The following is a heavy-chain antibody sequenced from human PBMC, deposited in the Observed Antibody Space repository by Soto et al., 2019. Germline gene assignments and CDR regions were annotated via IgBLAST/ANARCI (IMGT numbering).Heavy chain of an antibody. D-gene: IGHD5-12*01. J-gene: IGHJ4*02. V-gene: IGHV3-23*01. CDR1: AFTFSSYA. Sequence: GGSLRLSCAASAFTFSSYAMSWVRQAPGKGLEWVSSISGSGDRTYYADSVKGRFIISRDNSRNTLYVQMNSLRAEDTAVYYCAKVKTWTYLDFWGQGSLVTVSS. CDR3: AKVKTWTYLDF. CDR2: ISGSGDRT.